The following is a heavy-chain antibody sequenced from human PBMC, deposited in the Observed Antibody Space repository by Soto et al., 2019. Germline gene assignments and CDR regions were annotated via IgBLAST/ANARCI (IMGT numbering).Heavy chain of an antibody. D-gene: IGHD3-9*01. CDR2: ISGSGGST. J-gene: IGHJ6*03. CDR3: ARVGPLRYFDWLPYYYYMDV. Sequence: GGSLRLSCAASGFTFSSYAMSWVRQAPGKGLEWVSAISGSGGSTYYADSVKGRFTISRDNSKNTLYLQMNSLRAADTAVYYCARVGPLRYFDWLPYYYYMDVWGKGTTVTVSS. V-gene: IGHV3-23*01. CDR1: GFTFSSYA.